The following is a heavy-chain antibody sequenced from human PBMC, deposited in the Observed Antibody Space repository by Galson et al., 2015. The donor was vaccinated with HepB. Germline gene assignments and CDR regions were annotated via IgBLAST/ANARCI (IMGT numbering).Heavy chain of an antibody. V-gene: IGHV1-18*04. CDR1: GYTFTSYG. Sequence: SVKVSCKASGYTFTSYGISWVRQAPGQGLEWMGWISAYNGNTNYAQKLQGRVTMTTDTSISTAYMELSSLRSEDTAVYYCATEGPGWLAGWFDPWGQGTLVTVSS. CDR2: ISAYNGNT. D-gene: IGHD6-19*01. J-gene: IGHJ5*02. CDR3: ATEGPGWLAGWFDP.